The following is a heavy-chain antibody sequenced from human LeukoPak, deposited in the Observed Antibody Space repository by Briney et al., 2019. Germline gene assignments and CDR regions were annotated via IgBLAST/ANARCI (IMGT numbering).Heavy chain of an antibody. D-gene: IGHD6-6*01. Sequence: ASVKVSCKASGYTFTSYDINWVRQATGQGLEWMGWMNPNSGNTGYAQKFQGRVTMTRNTSISTAYIELSSLRSEDTAVYYCARGGIAARRGKYYFDYWGQGTLVTVSS. V-gene: IGHV1-8*01. CDR1: GYTFTSYD. CDR3: ARGGIAARRGKYYFDY. J-gene: IGHJ4*02. CDR2: MNPNSGNT.